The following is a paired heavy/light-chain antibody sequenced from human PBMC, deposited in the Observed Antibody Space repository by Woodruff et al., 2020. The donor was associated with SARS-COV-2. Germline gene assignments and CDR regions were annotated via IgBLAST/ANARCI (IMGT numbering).Heavy chain of an antibody. CDR2: INPSGGST. Sequence: QVQLVQSGAEVKKPGASVKVSCKASGYTFTSYYMHWVRQAPGQGLEWMGIINPSGGSTSYAQKFQGRVTMTRDTSTSTVYMELSSLRSEDTAVYYCARDDGREVTIFGVVIEPPPFDYWGQGTLVTVSS. CDR1: GYTFTSYY. V-gene: IGHV1-46*03. J-gene: IGHJ4*02. D-gene: IGHD3-3*01. CDR3: ARDDGREVTIFGVVIEPPPFDY.
Light chain of an antibody. CDR2: AAS. CDR1: QSISSY. Sequence: DIQMTQSPSSLSASVGDRVTITCRASQSISSYLNWYQQKPGKAPKLLIYAASSLQSGVPSRFSGSGSGTDFTLTISSLQPEDFATYYCQQSYSTPVTFGQGTKVEIK. CDR3: QQSYSTPVT. J-gene: IGKJ1*01. V-gene: IGKV1-39*01.